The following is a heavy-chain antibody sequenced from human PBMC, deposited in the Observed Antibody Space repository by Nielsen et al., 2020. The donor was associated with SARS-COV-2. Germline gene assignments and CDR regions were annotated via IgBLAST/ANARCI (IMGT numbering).Heavy chain of an antibody. V-gene: IGHV3-53*01. CDR2: IYSDDSS. CDR1: GFTFSDYY. CDR3: AREGMTTVTSFRFFDY. Sequence: GESLKISCAASGFTFSDYYMSWVRQAPGKGLEWVSLIYSDDSSYYADSVRGRFTISRDNSKNTLFLQMNSLRAEDTAVYYCAREGMTTVTSFRFFDYWGQGTVVTVSS. J-gene: IGHJ4*02. D-gene: IGHD4-11*01.